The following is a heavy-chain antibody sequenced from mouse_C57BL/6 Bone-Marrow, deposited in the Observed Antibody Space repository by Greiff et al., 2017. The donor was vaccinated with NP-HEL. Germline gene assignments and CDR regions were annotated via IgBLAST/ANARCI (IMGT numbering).Heavy chain of an antibody. CDR3: ARRSTMITTAY. Sequence: EVKVEESGGGLVQPGESLKLSCESNEYEFPSHDMSWVRKTPEKRLELVAAINSDGGSTYYPDTMERRFIISRDNTKKTLYLQMSSLRSEDTALYYCARRSTMITTAYWGQGTLVTVSA. CDR1: EYEFPSHD. D-gene: IGHD2-4*01. CDR2: INSDGGST. J-gene: IGHJ3*01. V-gene: IGHV5-2*03.